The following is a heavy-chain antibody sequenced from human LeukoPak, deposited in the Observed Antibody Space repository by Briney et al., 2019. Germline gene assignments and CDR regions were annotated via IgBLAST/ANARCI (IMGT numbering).Heavy chain of an antibody. CDR1: GFSFSSYW. J-gene: IGHJ4*02. CDR2: IRQDGSEK. V-gene: IGHV3-7*04. D-gene: IGHD1-14*01. Sequence: GGSLRLSCAASGFSFSSYWMTWVRQAPGKGLEWVANIRQDGSEKYYVDSVKGRFTISRDNAKNSLYLQMNSLTAEDTAVYYCARAVPGFDYWGQGTLVTVSS. CDR3: ARAVPGFDY.